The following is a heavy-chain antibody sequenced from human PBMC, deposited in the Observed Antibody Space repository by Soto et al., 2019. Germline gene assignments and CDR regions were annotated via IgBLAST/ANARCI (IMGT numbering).Heavy chain of an antibody. Sequence: QVQLRESGPGLVKPSETLSLSCTVSGGSVTRDNYYWSWVRLHPGKGLEWIGHIYFNGRTYYSPYLKPSVTISPDTSKNQFFLKMISVTPADTAVYFCARGSSGDNPMMMIFDYWGPGILVTVSS. CDR2: IYFNGRT. CDR1: GGSVTRDNYY. CDR3: ARGSSGDNPMMMIFDY. D-gene: IGHD3-22*01. V-gene: IGHV4-31*01. J-gene: IGHJ4*02.